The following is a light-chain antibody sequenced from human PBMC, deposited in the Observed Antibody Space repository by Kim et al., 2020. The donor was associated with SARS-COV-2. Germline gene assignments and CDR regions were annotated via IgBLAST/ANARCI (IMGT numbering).Light chain of an antibody. CDR3: ASFAPSNTWV. CDR1: SSDVGGYNH. J-gene: IGLJ3*02. Sequence: GQSITISCNGTSSDVGGYNHVSWYQQHPGKVPKLLIYDVSKWPSGVSNRFSGSKSGNTASLTISGLQAEDEADYYCASFAPSNTWVFGGGTQLTVL. CDR2: DVS. V-gene: IGLV2-14*04.